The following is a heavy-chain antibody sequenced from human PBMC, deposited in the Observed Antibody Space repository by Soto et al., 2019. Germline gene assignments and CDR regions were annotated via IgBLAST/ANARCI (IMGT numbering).Heavy chain of an antibody. CDR2: INQSGST. CDR1: GGSFSGYY. CDR3: ARRGLEQLVGLDY. V-gene: IGHV4-34*01. D-gene: IGHD6-6*01. J-gene: IGHJ4*02. Sequence: QVQLQQWGAGLLKPSETLSLTCAVYGGSFSGYYWSWIRQPPGKGREWIGEINQSGSTNNNPSLKSRITISVDTSKNQFSLKLSSVTAADTAVYYCARRGLEQLVGLDYWGQGTLVTVS.